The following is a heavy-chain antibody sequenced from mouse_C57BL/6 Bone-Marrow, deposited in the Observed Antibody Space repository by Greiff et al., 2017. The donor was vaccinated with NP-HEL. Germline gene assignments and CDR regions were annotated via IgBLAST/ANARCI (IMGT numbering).Heavy chain of an antibody. CDR2: IYPGDGDT. V-gene: IGHV1-82*01. CDR1: GYAFSSSW. Sequence: VMLVESGPELVKPGASVKISCKASGYAFSSSWMNWVKQRPGKGLEWIGRIYPGDGDTNYNGKFKGKATLTADKSSSTAYMQLSSLTSEDSAVYFCARLWSLYWYFDVWGTGTTVTVSS. J-gene: IGHJ1*03. CDR3: ARLWSLYWYFDV. D-gene: IGHD1-1*02.